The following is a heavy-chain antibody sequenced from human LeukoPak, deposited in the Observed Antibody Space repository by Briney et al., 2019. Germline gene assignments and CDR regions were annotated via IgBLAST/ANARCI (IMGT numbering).Heavy chain of an antibody. J-gene: IGHJ3*02. CDR3: ARTLHPVMVRGPIPI. Sequence: PGGSLRLSCAASGFTFSSYAMSWVRQAPGKGLEWVSAISGSGGSTYYADSAKGRFTISRDNSKNTLYLQMNSLRAEDTAVYYCARTLHPVMVRGPIPIWGQGTMVTVSS. D-gene: IGHD3-10*01. CDR1: GFTFSSYA. CDR2: ISGSGGST. V-gene: IGHV3-23*01.